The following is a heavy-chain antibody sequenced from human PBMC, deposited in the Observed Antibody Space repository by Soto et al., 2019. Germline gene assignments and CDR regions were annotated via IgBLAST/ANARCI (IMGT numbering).Heavy chain of an antibody. CDR3: ARVGELGCSTSSCYVWYFDL. D-gene: IGHD2-2*01. J-gene: IGHJ2*01. Sequence: GASVKVSCKASGYTFTAYAITWVRQAPGQGLEWMGWISANNGNTNYAQKFQGRVTMTKDTSTSTAYMELRSLRSDDTAVYYCARVGELGCSTSSCYVWYFDLWGRGTLVTVPS. CDR1: GYTFTAYA. CDR2: ISANNGNT. V-gene: IGHV1-18*01.